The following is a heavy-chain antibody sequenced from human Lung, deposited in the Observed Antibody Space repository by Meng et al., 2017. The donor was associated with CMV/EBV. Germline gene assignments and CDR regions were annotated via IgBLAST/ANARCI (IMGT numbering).Heavy chain of an antibody. CDR3: AREAGTFPGGFDT. CDR1: EFTFSSHW. J-gene: IGHJ3*02. Sequence: GESXKISCAASEFTFSSHWIHWVRQAPGKGLVWVSHIRGDGKDIGYAGSVKGRFTISRDNAKNTAYLQMNSLRAEDTAVYYCAREAGTFPGGFDTWGQGTTVTVSS. D-gene: IGHD1-14*01. CDR2: IRGDGKDI. V-gene: IGHV3-74*01.